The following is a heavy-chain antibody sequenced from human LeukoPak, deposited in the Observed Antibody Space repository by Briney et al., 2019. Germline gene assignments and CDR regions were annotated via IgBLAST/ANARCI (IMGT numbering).Heavy chain of an antibody. D-gene: IGHD5-18*01. Sequence: GGSLRLSCAASGFTFSSYGMHWVRQAPGKGPEWVAFIRYDGSNKYYADSVKGRFTISRDNSKNTLYLQMNSLRAEDTAVYYCAKDPGGAAMVIYYYYYMDVWGKGTTVTVSS. CDR3: AKDPGGAAMVIYYYYYMDV. CDR1: GFTFSSYG. V-gene: IGHV3-30*02. CDR2: IRYDGSNK. J-gene: IGHJ6*03.